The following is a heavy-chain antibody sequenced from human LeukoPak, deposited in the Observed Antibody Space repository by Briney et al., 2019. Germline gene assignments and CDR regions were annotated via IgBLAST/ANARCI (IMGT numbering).Heavy chain of an antibody. D-gene: IGHD3-10*01. CDR1: EYTFTSYD. CDR2: MNPNSGNT. V-gene: IGHV1-8*01. CDR3: ARESSGVAFDI. J-gene: IGHJ3*02. Sequence: GASVKVSCKASEYTFTSYDINWVRQATGQGLEWMGWMNPNSGNTVYAQKFQGRVTITRDTSASTAYMELSSLRSEDTAVYYCARESSGVAFDIWGQGTMVTVSS.